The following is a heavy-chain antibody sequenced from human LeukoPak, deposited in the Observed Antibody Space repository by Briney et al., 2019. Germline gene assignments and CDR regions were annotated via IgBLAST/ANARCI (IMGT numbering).Heavy chain of an antibody. CDR1: GYTFTGYY. Sequence: ASVKVSCKASGYTFTGYYMQWVRQAPGQGLEWMGRINPNSGGTNYAQKFQGRVTMTRDTSINTAYVDLSRLRSDDTAVYYCGRGCHSVYYFNVVAPSYFDYWGQGTLVTVSS. D-gene: IGHD3-22*01. CDR3: GRGCHSVYYFNVVAPSYFDY. CDR2: INPNSGGT. J-gene: IGHJ4*02. V-gene: IGHV1-2*06.